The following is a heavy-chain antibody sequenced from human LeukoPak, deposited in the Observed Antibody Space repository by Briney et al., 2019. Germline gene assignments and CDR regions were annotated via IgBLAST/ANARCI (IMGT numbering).Heavy chain of an antibody. D-gene: IGHD2-8*01. CDR3: ARDQWLDY. Sequence: GGSLRLSCAASGFNFSGYIMNWVRQAPGKGLEWVAFIGTSGNIIYYADSVKGRFTVSRDNAKNSLYLQMNSLRAEDTAVYYCARDQWLDYWGQGTLVTVSS. V-gene: IGHV3-48*01. J-gene: IGHJ4*02. CDR2: IGTSGNII. CDR1: GFNFSGYI.